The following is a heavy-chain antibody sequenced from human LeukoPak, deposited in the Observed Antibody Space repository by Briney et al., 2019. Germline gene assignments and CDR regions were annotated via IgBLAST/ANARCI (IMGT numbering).Heavy chain of an antibody. CDR2: VYTSGST. V-gene: IGHV4-4*09. CDR3: AKSYFDYSTYYSYYFNL. CDR1: GGSISGGY. Sequence: SETLSLTCTVSGGSISGGYWGWIRQPPGRGLEWIGYVYTSGSTNYNPSLKSRVTISVDTSKSQFALKLSSVTAADTAVYYCAKSYFDYSTYYSYYFNLWGQGALVTVSS. D-gene: IGHD4-11*01. J-gene: IGHJ4*02.